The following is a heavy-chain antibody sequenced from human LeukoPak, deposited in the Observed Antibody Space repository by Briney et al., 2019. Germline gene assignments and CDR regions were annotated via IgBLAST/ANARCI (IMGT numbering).Heavy chain of an antibody. CDR3: ARGGFSPNIVVVPAAVGGYYYYGMDV. V-gene: IGHV4-34*01. Sequence: PSETLSLTCAVYGGSFSGYYWSWIRQPPGKGLEWIGEINHSGSTNYNPSLKSRVTISVDTSKNQFSLKLSSVTAADTAVYYRARGGFSPNIVVVPAAVGGYYYYGMDVWGQGTTVTVSS. CDR1: GGSFSGYY. D-gene: IGHD2-2*01. CDR2: INHSGST. J-gene: IGHJ6*02.